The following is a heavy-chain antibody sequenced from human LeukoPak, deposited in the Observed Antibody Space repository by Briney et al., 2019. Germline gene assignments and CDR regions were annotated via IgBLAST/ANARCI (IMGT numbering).Heavy chain of an antibody. CDR1: GGSISSYY. V-gene: IGHV4-39*07. CDR2: IYYSGST. CDR3: ARFNSGSYQHYFDY. J-gene: IGHJ4*02. D-gene: IGHD1-26*01. Sequence: PSETLSLTCTVSGGSISSYYWGWIRQPPGKGLECIGSIYYSGSTYYNPSLKSRVTISIDTSKNQFSLKLSSVTAADTAVYYCARFNSGSYQHYFDYWGQVTLVTVSS.